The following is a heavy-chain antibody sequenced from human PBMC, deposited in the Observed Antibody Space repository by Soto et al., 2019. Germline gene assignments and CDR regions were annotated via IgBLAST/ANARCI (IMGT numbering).Heavy chain of an antibody. CDR3: ARVGSSGWYTLDY. CDR2: IIPIFGTA. D-gene: IGHD6-19*01. J-gene: IGHJ4*02. Sequence: ASLKVSRKASVGTFSSYPISWVRKAPGQGLEWMGGIIPIFGTANYAQKFQGRVTITADESTSTAYMELRSLRSEDTAVYYCARVGSSGWYTLDYWGQGTLVTVSS. V-gene: IGHV1-69*13. CDR1: VGTFSSYP.